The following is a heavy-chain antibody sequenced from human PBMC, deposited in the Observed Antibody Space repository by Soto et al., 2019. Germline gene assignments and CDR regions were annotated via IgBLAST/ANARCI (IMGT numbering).Heavy chain of an antibody. J-gene: IGHJ4*02. CDR3: AHSFDYGRHYQGPQYYFDY. D-gene: IGHD4-17*01. Sequence: SGPTLVNPTQTLTLTCTFSGFSLSTSGVGVGWIRQPPGKALEWLALVYWNDDKRYSPSLKSRLTITKDTSKNQVVLTMTNMDPVDTATYYCAHSFDYGRHYQGPQYYFDYWGQGTLVTVSS. CDR2: VYWNDDK. V-gene: IGHV2-5*01. CDR1: GFSLSTSGVG.